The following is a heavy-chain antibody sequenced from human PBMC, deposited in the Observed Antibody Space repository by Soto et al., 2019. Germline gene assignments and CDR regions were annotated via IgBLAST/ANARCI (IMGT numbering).Heavy chain of an antibody. CDR3: ARHTLILARLPGFAL. CDR2: IFSSGYT. Sequence: QLQESGPGLVRPSETLFLTCTVSGGSVRSSSFYWGWVRQSPGKGLEWIASIFSSGYTYYNPSLARRLTISLATSTIQFSLGLSSVPAADTAVFYCARHTLILARLPGFALWGPGPMVIVS. CDR1: GGSVRSSSFY. V-gene: IGHV4-39*01. J-gene: IGHJ3*01. D-gene: IGHD1-26*01.